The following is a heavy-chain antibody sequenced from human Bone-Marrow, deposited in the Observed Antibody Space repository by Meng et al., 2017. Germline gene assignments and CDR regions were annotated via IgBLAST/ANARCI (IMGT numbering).Heavy chain of an antibody. V-gene: IGHV4-39*07. CDR3: ARVSRYFDWVPEYYYYYYGMDV. D-gene: IGHD3-9*01. J-gene: IGHJ6*02. Sequence: GSLRLSCTVSGGSISSSSYYWGWIRQPPGKGLEWIGSIYYSGSTYYNPSLKSRVTISVDTSKNQFSLKLSSVTAADTAVYYCARVSRYFDWVPEYYYYYYGMDVWGQGTTVTVSS. CDR2: IYYSGST. CDR1: GGSISSSSYY.